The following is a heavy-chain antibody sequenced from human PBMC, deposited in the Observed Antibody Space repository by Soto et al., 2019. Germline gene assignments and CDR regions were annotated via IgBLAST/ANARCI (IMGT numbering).Heavy chain of an antibody. CDR2: IWYDGSNK. CDR3: ARSEYINVWDY. Sequence: QVQLVESGGGVVQPGRSLRLSCAASGFTFSSYGMHWVRRAPGKGLEWVAVIWYDGSNKYYADSVKGRFTISRDNSKNTLYLQMNSLRAEDTAVYYCARSEYINVWDYWGQGTLVTVSS. J-gene: IGHJ4*02. V-gene: IGHV3-33*01. D-gene: IGHD6-6*01. CDR1: GFTFSSYG.